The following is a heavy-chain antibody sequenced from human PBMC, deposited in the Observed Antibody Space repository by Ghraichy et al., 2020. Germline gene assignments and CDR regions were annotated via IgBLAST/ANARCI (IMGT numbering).Heavy chain of an antibody. CDR1: GDSVSSNIAA. CDR2: TYYRSKWSN. V-gene: IGHV6-1*01. J-gene: IGHJ6*02. D-gene: IGHD3-10*01. CDR3: ARSWYTGSYYYGMDV. Sequence: SQTSLTCAISGDSVSSNIAAWNWIRQSPSRGLEWLGRTYYRSKWSNDYAVSVKSRITINPDTSKNQFSLQLNSVSPEDTAVYYCARSWYTGSYYYGMDVWGQGTTVTVSS.